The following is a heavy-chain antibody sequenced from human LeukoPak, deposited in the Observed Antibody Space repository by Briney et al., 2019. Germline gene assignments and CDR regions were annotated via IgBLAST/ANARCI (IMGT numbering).Heavy chain of an antibody. V-gene: IGHV4-34*01. J-gene: IGHJ5*02. CDR3: ARGQDYAGYYDFWSGYYWFDP. CDR1: GGSFSGYY. D-gene: IGHD3-3*01. Sequence: SETLSLTCAVYGGSFSGYYWSWIRQPPGKGLEWIGEINHSGSTNYNPSLKSRVSISVDTSKNQFSLKLSSVTAADTAVYYCARGQDYAGYYDFWSGYYWFDPWGQGTLVTVSS. CDR2: INHSGST.